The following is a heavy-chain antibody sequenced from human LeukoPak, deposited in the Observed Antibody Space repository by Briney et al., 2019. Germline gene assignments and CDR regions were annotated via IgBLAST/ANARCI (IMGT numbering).Heavy chain of an antibody. CDR2: IWFDGSKI. J-gene: IGHJ4*02. D-gene: IGHD1-26*01. Sequence: GGSLRLSCAASGFTFNTYGMHWVRQTPGKGLEWVAVIWFDGSKIYYTDSVKGRFTISRDNSKNTLFLQMSSLRAEDSGVYYCARDLAKGRYFDYWGQGTLVTVSS. CDR3: ARDLAKGRYFDY. CDR1: GFTFNTYG. V-gene: IGHV3-33*01.